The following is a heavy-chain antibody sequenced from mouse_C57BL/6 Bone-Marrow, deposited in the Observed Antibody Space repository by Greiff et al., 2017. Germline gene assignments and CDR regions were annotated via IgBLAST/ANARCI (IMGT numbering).Heavy chain of an antibody. D-gene: IGHD1-1*01. Sequence: VQLVESGPGLVQPSQSLSITCTVSGFSLTSYGVHWVRQSPGKGLEWLGVIWRGGSTDYNAAFMSRLSITKDNSKSQVFFKMNSLQADDTAIYYGASITTVVAPYYAMDYWGQGTSVTVAS. V-gene: IGHV2-5*01. CDR3: ASITTVVAPYYAMDY. J-gene: IGHJ4*01. CDR1: GFSLTSYG. CDR2: IWRGGST.